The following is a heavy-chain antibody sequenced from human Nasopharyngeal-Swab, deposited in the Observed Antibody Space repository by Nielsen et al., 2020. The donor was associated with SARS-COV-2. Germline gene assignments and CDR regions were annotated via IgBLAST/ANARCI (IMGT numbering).Heavy chain of an antibody. V-gene: IGHV3-33*01. CDR2: IWYDGSNK. Sequence: LKISCAASGFTFSSYGMHRVRQAPGKGLEWVAVIWYDGSNKYYGDSVKGRFTISRDNSKNTLCLQMNSLRAEDTAVYYCARGGYSSGYEVDYWGQGTLVTVSS. CDR3: ARGGYSSGYEVDY. J-gene: IGHJ4*02. CDR1: GFTFSSYG. D-gene: IGHD6-19*01.